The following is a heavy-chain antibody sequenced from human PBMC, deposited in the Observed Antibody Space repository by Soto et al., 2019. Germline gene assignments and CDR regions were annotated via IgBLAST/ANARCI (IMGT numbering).Heavy chain of an antibody. V-gene: IGHV1-18*01. CDR1: GYTFTSYG. J-gene: IGHJ4*02. Sequence: ASVKVSCKASGYTFTSYGISWVRQAPGQGLEWMGWISAYNGNTNYAQKLQGRVTMTTDTSTSTAYMELRSLRSDDTAVYYCARVAYSSSSYYTVSDYWGQGTLDTGSS. CDR3: ARVAYSSSSYYTVSDY. CDR2: ISAYNGNT. D-gene: IGHD6-6*01.